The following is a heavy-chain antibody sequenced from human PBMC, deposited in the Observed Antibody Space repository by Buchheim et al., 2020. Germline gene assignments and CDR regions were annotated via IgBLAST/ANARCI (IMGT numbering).Heavy chain of an antibody. CDR3: ASDVVTAIHLTGQFDY. V-gene: IGHV3-7*01. J-gene: IGHJ4*02. D-gene: IGHD2-21*02. CDR1: GFTFSSYW. Sequence: EVQLVESGGGLVQPGGSLRLSCAASGFTFSSYWMSWVRQAPGKGLEWVANIKQDGSEKYYVDSVKGRFTISRDNAKNSLYLQMNSLRAEDTAVYYCASDVVTAIHLTGQFDYWGQGTL. CDR2: IKQDGSEK.